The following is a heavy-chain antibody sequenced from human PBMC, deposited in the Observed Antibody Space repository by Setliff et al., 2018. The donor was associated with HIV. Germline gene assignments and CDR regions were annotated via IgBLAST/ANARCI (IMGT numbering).Heavy chain of an antibody. J-gene: IGHJ6*03. CDR1: GLTFSNTW. Sequence: KTGGSLRLSCVASGLTFSNTWMNWVRQAPGKGLECVGRIKSKTYGGVTDYAAPAKGRFTISRDDSKNTLYLQMNSLKTEDTAVYFCTTEKKIVVVEWDYHYMDVWGKGTTVTVSS. D-gene: IGHD3-22*01. CDR2: IKSKTYGGVT. V-gene: IGHV3-15*07. CDR3: TTEKKIVVVEWDYHYMDV.